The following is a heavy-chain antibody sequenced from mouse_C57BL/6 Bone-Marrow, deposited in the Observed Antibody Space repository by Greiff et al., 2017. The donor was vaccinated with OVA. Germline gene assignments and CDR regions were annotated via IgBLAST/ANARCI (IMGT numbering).Heavy chain of an antibody. J-gene: IGHJ2*01. D-gene: IGHD1-1*01. CDR2: IDPSDSYT. V-gene: IGHV1-69*01. Sequence: QVQLQQPGAELVMPGASVKLSCKASGYTFTSYWMHWVKQRPGQGLEWIEEIDPSDSYTNYNQKFKGKSTLTVDKSSSTAYMQLSSLTSEDSAVYYCARSDGSSYGYFDYWGQGTTLTVSS. CDR1: GYTFTSYW. CDR3: ARSDGSSYGYFDY.